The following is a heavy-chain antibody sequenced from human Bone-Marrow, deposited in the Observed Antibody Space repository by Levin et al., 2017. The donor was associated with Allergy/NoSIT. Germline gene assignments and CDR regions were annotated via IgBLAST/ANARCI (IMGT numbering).Heavy chain of an antibody. CDR3: ARGGNYDFWSGSIPSVDY. Sequence: SETLSLTCAVSGGSISSGGYSWSWIRQPPGKGLEWIGYIYHSGSTYYNPSLKSRVTISVDRSKNQFSLKLSSVTAADTAVYYCARGGNYDFWSGSIPSVDYWGQGTLVTVSS. CDR2: IYHSGST. J-gene: IGHJ4*02. D-gene: IGHD3-3*01. CDR1: GGSISSGGYS. V-gene: IGHV4-30-2*01.